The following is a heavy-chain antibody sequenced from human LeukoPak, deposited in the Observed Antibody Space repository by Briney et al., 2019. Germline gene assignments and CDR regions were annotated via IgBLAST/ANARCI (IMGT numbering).Heavy chain of an antibody. D-gene: IGHD3-22*01. CDR3: ARETSSGSGYYFDY. J-gene: IGHJ4*02. Sequence: SETLSLTCSVSGGSISRSDYYWSWIRQPPEKGLEWIGYIYYSGSTTYNPSLKSRVTISVDTSKNQFSLKLSSVTAADTAVYYCARETSSGSGYYFDYWGQGTLVTVSS. CDR1: GGSISRSDYY. CDR2: IYYSGST. V-gene: IGHV4-61*08.